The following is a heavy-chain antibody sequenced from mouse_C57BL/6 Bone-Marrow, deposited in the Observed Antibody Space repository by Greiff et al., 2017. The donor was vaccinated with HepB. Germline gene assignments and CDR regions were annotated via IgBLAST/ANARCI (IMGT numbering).Heavy chain of an antibody. J-gene: IGHJ4*01. CDR3: ASQKDYGSSYAMDY. V-gene: IGHV5-12*01. Sequence: EVQLMESGGGLVQPGGSLKLSCAASGFTFSDYYMYWVRQTPEKRLEWVAYISNGGGSTYYPDTVKGRFTISRDNAKNTLYLQMSRLKSEDTAMYYCASQKDYGSSYAMDYWGQGTSVTVSS. CDR2: ISNGGGST. D-gene: IGHD1-1*01. CDR1: GFTFSDYY.